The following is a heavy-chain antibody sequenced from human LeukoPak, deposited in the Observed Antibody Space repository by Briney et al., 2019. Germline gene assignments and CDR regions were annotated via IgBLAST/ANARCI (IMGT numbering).Heavy chain of an antibody. CDR3: ARDPTEGSSWYGNYFDY. CDR2: TYYRSNLYN. Sequence: SQTLSLTCAISGDIFSSNSAAWNWIRQSPSRGLEWLGRTYYRSNLYNDYAVSVKSRITINPDTSKHQFSLQLNSVTPEDTAVYYCARDPTEGSSWYGNYFDYWGQGILVTVSS. V-gene: IGHV6-1*01. D-gene: IGHD6-13*01. CDR1: GDIFSSNSAA. J-gene: IGHJ4*02.